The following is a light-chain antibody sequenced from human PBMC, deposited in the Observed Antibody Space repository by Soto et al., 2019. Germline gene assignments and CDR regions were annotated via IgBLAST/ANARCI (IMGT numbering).Light chain of an antibody. J-gene: IGKJ4*02. CDR2: GAS. V-gene: IGKV3-20*01. CDR3: QQYGTSPLT. Sequence: EIVLTQSPGTLSLSPGERATLSCRASQSVNSRYLAWYQQKPGQAPRLLIYGASSRATGIPDRFSGSGSGTDFTITISRLEPEDFAEYYCQQYGTSPLTFGGGTKVEIK. CDR1: QSVNSRY.